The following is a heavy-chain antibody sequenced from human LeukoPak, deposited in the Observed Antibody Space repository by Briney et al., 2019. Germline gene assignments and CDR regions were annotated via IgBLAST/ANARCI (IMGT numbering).Heavy chain of an antibody. Sequence: GGSLRLSCAASGFTFSSYAMTWVRQAPGKGLEWVSDISVSGGNTYCADSVQGRFIISRDNSKNTLNLQMNSLRVEDTAVYYCAKGASGSYHTPYDYWGQGSLVTVSS. CDR3: AKGASGSYHTPYDY. V-gene: IGHV3-23*01. J-gene: IGHJ4*02. CDR2: ISVSGGNT. D-gene: IGHD1-26*01. CDR1: GFTFSSYA.